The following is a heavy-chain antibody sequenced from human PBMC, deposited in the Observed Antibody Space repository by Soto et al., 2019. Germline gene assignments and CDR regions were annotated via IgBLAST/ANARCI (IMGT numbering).Heavy chain of an antibody. CDR2: ISYDGINE. J-gene: IGHJ4*02. CDR1: GFTFTSYA. V-gene: IGHV3-30*15. Sequence: QVQLVESGGSVVQPGRSLRLSCEASGFTFTSYAMHWVRQATGKGLEWVAVISYDGINEYYADSVKGRFTISRDNSKNTLFLQMSSLRVEDTDVYYCARERLSLVELSLIGSFDYWGQGTLVTVSS. CDR3: ARERLSLVELSLIGSFDY. D-gene: IGHD3-16*02.